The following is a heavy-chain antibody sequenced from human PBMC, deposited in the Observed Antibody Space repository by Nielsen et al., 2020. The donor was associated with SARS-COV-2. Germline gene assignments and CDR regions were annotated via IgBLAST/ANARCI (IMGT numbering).Heavy chain of an antibody. CDR3: AKSLYCGGDCYLGVEDY. CDR2: INHSGST. D-gene: IGHD2-21*02. CDR1: GGSFSGYY. J-gene: IGHJ4*02. Sequence: SETLSLTCAVYGGSFSGYYWSWIRQPPGKGLEWIGEINHSGSTNYNPSLKSRVTISVDTSKNQFSLKLSSVTAADTAVYYCAKSLYCGGDCYLGVEDYWGQGTLVTVSS. V-gene: IGHV4-34*01.